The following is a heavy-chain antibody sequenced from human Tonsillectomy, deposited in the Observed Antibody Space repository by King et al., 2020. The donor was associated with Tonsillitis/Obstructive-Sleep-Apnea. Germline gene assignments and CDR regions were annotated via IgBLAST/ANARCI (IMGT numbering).Heavy chain of an antibody. Sequence: VQLLQSVAEVKKPGSSVKVSCKASGGTFSSYAISWVRQAPGQGLAWMGGIIPILCTANSAPKFQCRVTITADESTSTAYMELSSLRSEDTAVYYCARSPMLGELSSIIDYWGQGTLVTVSS. J-gene: IGHJ4*02. CDR3: ARSPMLGELSSIIDY. CDR1: GGTFSSYA. CDR2: IIPILCTA. D-gene: IGHD3-16*02. V-gene: IGHV1-69*01.